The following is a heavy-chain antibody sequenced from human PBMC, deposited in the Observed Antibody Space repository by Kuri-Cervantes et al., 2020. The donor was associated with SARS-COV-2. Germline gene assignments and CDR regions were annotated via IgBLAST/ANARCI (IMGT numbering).Heavy chain of an antibody. J-gene: IGHJ4*02. CDR2: IIPILGIA. D-gene: IGHD2-15*01. Sequence: SVKVSCKASGYTFTSYYMHWVRQAPGQGLEWMGRIIPILGIANYAQKFQGRVTITADKSTSTAYMELSSLRSEDTAVYYCARDEYSGDIVAPDYWGQGTLVTVSS. CDR1: GYTFTSYY. V-gene: IGHV1-69*04. CDR3: ARDEYSGDIVAPDY.